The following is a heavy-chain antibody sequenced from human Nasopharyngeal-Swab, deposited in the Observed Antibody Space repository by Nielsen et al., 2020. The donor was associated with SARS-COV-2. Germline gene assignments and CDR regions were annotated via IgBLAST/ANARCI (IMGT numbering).Heavy chain of an antibody. D-gene: IGHD3-9*01. CDR1: GFTFTNYV. CDR3: AKKSNPFDLLTGLYN. J-gene: IGHJ4*02. Sequence: GGSLRLSCAASGFTFTNYVMHWVRQAPGKGLEWVALISYEGSIKDYADSVKGRFTISRDNSKNTLYLQMNSLTAEDTAVYYCAKKSNPFDLLTGLYNWGQGTLVAVSS. CDR2: ISYEGSIK. V-gene: IGHV3-30*18.